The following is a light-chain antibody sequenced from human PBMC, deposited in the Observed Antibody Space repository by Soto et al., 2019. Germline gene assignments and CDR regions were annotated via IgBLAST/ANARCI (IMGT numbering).Light chain of an antibody. CDR1: QSVISTY. CDR2: DAS. V-gene: IGKV3-20*01. CDR3: HQYETSPPMYT. J-gene: IGKJ2*01. Sequence: EIGLTQSPGTLSLSPGERATLSCRTRQSVISTYLAWYQQKPGQAPRLLIYDASRRATGIPDRFSGRGSGTDFNLTISRLEPEDFAVYYCHQYETSPPMYTFGPGTKMEIK.